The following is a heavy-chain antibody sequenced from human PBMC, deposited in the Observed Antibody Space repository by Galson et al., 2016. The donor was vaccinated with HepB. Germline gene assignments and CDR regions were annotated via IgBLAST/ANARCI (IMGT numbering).Heavy chain of an antibody. CDR3: ARAQTTDWFYS. CDR1: GITLSPFS. Sequence: SLRLSCAASGITLSPFSMTWVRQAPGRGLEWLSFISGSSDVIFYADSVRGRFTISRDNAKNSLYLEMNSLRDEDTAMYYCARAQTTDWFYSWGQGTLVTVSS. J-gene: IGHJ4*02. V-gene: IGHV3-48*02. D-gene: IGHD3-9*01. CDR2: ISGSSDVI.